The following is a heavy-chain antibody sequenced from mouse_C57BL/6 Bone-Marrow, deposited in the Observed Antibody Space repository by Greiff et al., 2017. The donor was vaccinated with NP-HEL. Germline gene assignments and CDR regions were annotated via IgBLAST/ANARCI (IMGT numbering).Heavy chain of an antibody. Sequence: VQLQQPGAELVKPGASVKMSCKASGYTFTSYWITWVKQRPGQGLEWIGDIYPGSGSTNYNEKFKSKATLTVDTSSSTAYMQLSSLTSEDSAVYYRARRGRRYDGSLDYWGQGTTLTVSS. V-gene: IGHV1-55*01. D-gene: IGHD1-1*01. CDR3: ARRGRRYDGSLDY. CDR2: IYPGSGST. CDR1: GYTFTSYW. J-gene: IGHJ2*01.